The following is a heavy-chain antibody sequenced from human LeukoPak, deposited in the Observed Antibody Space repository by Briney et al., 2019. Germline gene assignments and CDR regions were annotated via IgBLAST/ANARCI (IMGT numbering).Heavy chain of an antibody. V-gene: IGHV6-1*01. J-gene: IGHJ4*02. CDR1: GDSVSSKNGA. Sequence: SQTLSLTCAVSGDSVSSKNGAWNWIRQSPSIGLEWLGRTYYRSKWYNDYAESMEGRMTISQDTSKNQYSLHLNSVTPDDTAVYYCARDLGTTGWHTFDYWGQGTLVTVSS. D-gene: IGHD6-19*01. CDR2: TYYRSKWYN. CDR3: ARDLGTTGWHTFDY.